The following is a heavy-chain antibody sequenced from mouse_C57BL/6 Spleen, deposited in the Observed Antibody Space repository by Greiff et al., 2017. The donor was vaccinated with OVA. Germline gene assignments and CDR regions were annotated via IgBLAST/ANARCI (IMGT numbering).Heavy chain of an antibody. CDR3: ARTGRDFDV. CDR1: GYSITSGYY. D-gene: IGHD4-1*01. V-gene: IGHV3-6*01. Sequence: EVKLMESGPGLVKPSQSLSLTCSVTGYSITSGYYWNWIRQFPGNKLEWMGYISYDGSNNYNPSLKNRISITRDTSKNQFFLKLNSVTTEDTATYYCARTGRDFDVWGTGTTVTVSS. CDR2: ISYDGSN. J-gene: IGHJ1*03.